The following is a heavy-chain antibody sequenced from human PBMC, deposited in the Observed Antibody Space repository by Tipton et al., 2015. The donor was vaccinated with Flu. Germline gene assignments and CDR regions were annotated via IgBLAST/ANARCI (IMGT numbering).Heavy chain of an antibody. CDR1: GYIFTNNW. Sequence: QVQLVQSGAEVKKPGASVKVSCKASGYIFTNNWMHWVRQAPGQGLEWMGIINPSGGSTSYAQKFQGRVTMTRDTSRNTDHMELTSLTSEDTAVYYCARDNSADGNHWWFDPWGQGTLVTVSS. J-gene: IGHJ5*02. D-gene: IGHD6-13*01. CDR3: ARDNSADGNHWWFDP. CDR2: INPSGGST. V-gene: IGHV1-46*01.